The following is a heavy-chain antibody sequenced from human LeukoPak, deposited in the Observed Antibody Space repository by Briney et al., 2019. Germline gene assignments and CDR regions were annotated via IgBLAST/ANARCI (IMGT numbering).Heavy chain of an antibody. CDR1: GGSFSGYY. V-gene: IGHV4-34*01. D-gene: IGHD1-7*01. CDR3: ARGPTTYERYYYYYMDV. J-gene: IGHJ6*03. Sequence: SETLSLTCAVYGGSFSGYYWSWIRQPPGKGLEWIGEINHSGSTNYNPSLKSRVTISVDTSKNQFSLKLSSVTAADTAVYYCARGPTTYERYYYYYMDVWGKGTTVTISS. CDR2: INHSGST.